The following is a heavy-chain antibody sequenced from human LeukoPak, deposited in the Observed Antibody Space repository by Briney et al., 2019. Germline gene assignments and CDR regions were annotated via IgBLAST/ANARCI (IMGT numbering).Heavy chain of an antibody. J-gene: IGHJ4*02. V-gene: IGHV3-33*08. CDR3: ARAQGLDY. CDR1: GFTFSNYA. CDR2: IWFDGSNK. Sequence: GRSLRLSCVASGFTFSNYAMHWVRQAPGKGLEWVAMIWFDGSNKNYADAVKGRFTISRDNAKNSLYLQMNSLRAEDTAVYYCARAQGLDYWGQGTLVTVSS.